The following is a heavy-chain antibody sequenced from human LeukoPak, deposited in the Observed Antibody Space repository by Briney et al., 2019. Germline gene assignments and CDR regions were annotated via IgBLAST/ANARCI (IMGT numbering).Heavy chain of an antibody. Sequence: GGSLRLSCAASGFTFSSYAMSWVRQAPGKGLEWVSAISGSGGSTYYADSMKGRFTISRDNSKNTLYLQMNSLRAEDTAVYYCAKDRYSSSWYNGPDYWGQGTLVTVSS. CDR1: GFTFSSYA. CDR3: AKDRYSSSWYNGPDY. CDR2: ISGSGGST. V-gene: IGHV3-23*01. D-gene: IGHD6-13*01. J-gene: IGHJ4*02.